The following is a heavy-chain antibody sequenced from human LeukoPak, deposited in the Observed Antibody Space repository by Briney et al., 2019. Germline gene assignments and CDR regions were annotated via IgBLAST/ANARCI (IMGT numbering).Heavy chain of an antibody. Sequence: NPSETLSLTCDVSGGSITQTNYWPWVRQPPGKGLEWIGEVNLQGSTNYNPSLMGRVAISVDTSENHVSLQLTSVTAADTAVYYCAREGGPYRPLDYSGQGTLVTVS. CDR2: VNLQGST. V-gene: IGHV4-4*02. CDR1: GGSITQTNY. J-gene: IGHJ4*02. D-gene: IGHD3-16*01. CDR3: AREGGPYRPLDY.